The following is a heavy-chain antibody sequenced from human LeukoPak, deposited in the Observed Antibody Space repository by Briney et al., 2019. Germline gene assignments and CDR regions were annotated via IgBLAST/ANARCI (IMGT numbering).Heavy chain of an antibody. CDR3: ARGRSIRGWDYFDY. V-gene: IGHV1-69*05. D-gene: IGHD6-19*01. CDR1: GYTFTSYN. J-gene: IGHJ4*02. CDR2: IIPMFGTP. Sequence: SVKVSCKASGYTFTSYNISWVRQAPGQGLEWMGGIIPMFGTPNYAQKFQGRVTITTDESTSTAYMELSSLRSEDTAVYYCARGRSIRGWDYFDYWGQETLVTVSS.